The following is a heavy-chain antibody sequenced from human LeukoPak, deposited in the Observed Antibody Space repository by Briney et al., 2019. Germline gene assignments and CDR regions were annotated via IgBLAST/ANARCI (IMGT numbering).Heavy chain of an antibody. J-gene: IGHJ4*02. CDR2: ISGSGGST. CDR3: AKHLGYSTSSGIYY. V-gene: IGHV3-23*01. Sequence: PGGSLRLSCAASGFTFSSYGMSWVRQAPGRGLEWVSAISGSGGSTYYADSVKGQFTISRDNSKNTLYLQMNSLRADDTAVYYCAKHLGYSTSSGIYYWGQGTLVTVSS. D-gene: IGHD6-6*01. CDR1: GFTFSSYG.